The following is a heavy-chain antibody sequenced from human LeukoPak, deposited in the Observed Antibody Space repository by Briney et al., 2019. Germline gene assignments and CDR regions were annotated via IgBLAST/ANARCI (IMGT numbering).Heavy chain of an antibody. CDR1: GYTFTSYD. J-gene: IGHJ4*02. V-gene: IGHV1-8*01. CDR2: MNPNSGNT. D-gene: IGHD2-15*01. Sequence: ASVKVSCKASGYTFTSYDIKWVRQATGQGLEWMGWMNPNSGNTGYAQKFQGRVTMTRNTSISTAYMELSSLRSEDTAVYYCARESCSGGSCYIDYWGQGTLVTVSS. CDR3: ARESCSGGSCYIDY.